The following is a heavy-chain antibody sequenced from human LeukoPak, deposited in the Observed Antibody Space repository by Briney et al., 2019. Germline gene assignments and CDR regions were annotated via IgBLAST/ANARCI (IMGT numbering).Heavy chain of an antibody. CDR1: GFTFSDYY. J-gene: IGHJ3*02. D-gene: IGHD3-22*01. CDR2: ISSSGSTI. Sequence: GGSLRLSCAASGFTFSDYYMSWIRQAPGKGLEWVSYISSSGSTIYYADSVKGRFTISRDNAKNSLYLQMNSLRAEDTAVYYCARVYYYDSSGYYGWLGAFDIWGQGTMVTVSS. V-gene: IGHV3-11*01. CDR3: ARVYYYDSSGYYGWLGAFDI.